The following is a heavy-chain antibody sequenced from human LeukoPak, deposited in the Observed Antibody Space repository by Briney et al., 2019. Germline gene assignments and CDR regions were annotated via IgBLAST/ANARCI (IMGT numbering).Heavy chain of an antibody. Sequence: GGSLRLSCAASGFTFSSYWMHWVRQAPGKGLGWVSRINSEGSSTSYADSVKGRFTISRDNAKNTLYPQMNSLRAEDTAVYYCARGRIAAAGILGYWGQGTLVTVSS. CDR2: INSEGSST. CDR3: ARGRIAAAGILGY. J-gene: IGHJ4*02. CDR1: GFTFSSYW. D-gene: IGHD6-13*01. V-gene: IGHV3-74*01.